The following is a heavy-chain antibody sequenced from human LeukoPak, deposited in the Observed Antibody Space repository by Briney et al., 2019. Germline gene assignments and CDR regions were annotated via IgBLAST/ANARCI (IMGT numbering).Heavy chain of an antibody. CDR2: IYYSGST. CDR3: ARGRSGSYYGNWFDP. V-gene: IGHV4-39*07. D-gene: IGHD1-26*01. J-gene: IGHJ5*02. Sequence: SETLSLTCTVSGGSISSSSYYWGWIRQPPGKGLEWIVSIYYSGSTYYNPSLKSRVTISVDTSKNQFSLKLSSVTAADTAVYYCARGRSGSYYGNWFDPWGQGTLVTVSS. CDR1: GGSISSSSYY.